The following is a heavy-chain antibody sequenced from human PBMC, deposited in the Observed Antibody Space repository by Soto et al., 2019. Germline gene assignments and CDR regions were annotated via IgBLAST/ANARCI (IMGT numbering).Heavy chain of an antibody. CDR1: GFTFSSYA. D-gene: IGHD2-8*01. V-gene: IGHV3-23*01. J-gene: IGHJ6*03. CDR3: AKAGYCSNGVCYPGPTGNYYYMDV. CDR2: ISGSGSNT. Sequence: GGSLRLSCAASGFTFSSYAMTWVRQAPGKGLEWVSSISGSGSNTYHADSVNGQFTISRDNSKNTLYLQMNSLRAEDTAVYYCAKAGYCSNGVCYPGPTGNYYYMDVWGKGTTVTVSS.